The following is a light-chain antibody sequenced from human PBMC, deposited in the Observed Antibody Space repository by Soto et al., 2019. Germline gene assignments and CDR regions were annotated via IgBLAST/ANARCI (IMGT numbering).Light chain of an antibody. J-gene: IGLJ1*01. CDR3: SSHTSSSTLFYV. Sequence: QSVLPQPASVSGSPGQSITISCTGTSSDVGGYNYVSWYQQHPGKAPKLMIYDVSNRPSGVSNRFSGSKSGNTASLTISGLQAEDEADYYCSSHTSSSTLFYVFGTGTKVTVL. CDR1: SSDVGGYNY. V-gene: IGLV2-14*01. CDR2: DVS.